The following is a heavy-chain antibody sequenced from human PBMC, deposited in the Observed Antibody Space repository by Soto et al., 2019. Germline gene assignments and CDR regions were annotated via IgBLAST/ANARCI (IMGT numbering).Heavy chain of an antibody. V-gene: IGHV4-34*01. J-gene: IGHJ4*02. Sequence: QVQLQQWGAGLLKPSETLSLTCAVYGGSFSGYYWSWIRQPPGKGLEWIGEINHSGSTNYNPSLKRRVTXXVXTXXNQYSLKLSSVTAADTAVYYCARVARWLGPGRIDYWGQGTLVTVSS. CDR2: INHSGST. CDR3: ARVARWLGPGRIDY. CDR1: GGSFSGYY. D-gene: IGHD3-22*01.